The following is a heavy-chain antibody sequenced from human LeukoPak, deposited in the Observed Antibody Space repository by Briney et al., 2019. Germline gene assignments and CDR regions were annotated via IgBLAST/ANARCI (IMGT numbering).Heavy chain of an antibody. CDR2: ISGSGGST. CDR3: AKRGDSYGNNWFDP. J-gene: IGHJ5*02. D-gene: IGHD5-18*01. CDR1: GFTFSSYA. V-gene: IGHV3-23*01. Sequence: GGSLRLSCAASGFTFSSYAMSWVRQAPGKGLEWVSAISGSGGSTYHADSVKGRFTISRDNSKNTLYLQMNSLRAEDTAVYYCAKRGDSYGNNWFDPWGQGTLVTVSS.